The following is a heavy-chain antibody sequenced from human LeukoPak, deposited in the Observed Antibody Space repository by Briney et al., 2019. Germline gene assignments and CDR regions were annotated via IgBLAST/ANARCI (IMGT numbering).Heavy chain of an antibody. CDR2: IYTSGST. V-gene: IGHV4-4*07. CDR3: ARESYYGGSGPFDY. D-gene: IGHD3-10*01. J-gene: IGHJ4*02. Sequence: SETLSLTCAVYGGSFSSYYWSWIRQPAGKGLEWIGRIYTSGSTNYNPSLKSRVTMSVDTSKNQFSLKLSSVTAADTAVYYCARESYYGGSGPFDYWGQGTLVTVSS. CDR1: GGSFSSYY.